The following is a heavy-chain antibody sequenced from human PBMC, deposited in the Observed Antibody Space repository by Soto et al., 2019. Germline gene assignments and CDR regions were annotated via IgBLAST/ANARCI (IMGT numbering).Heavy chain of an antibody. CDR1: GGTFSSYT. V-gene: IGHV1-69*02. CDR2: IIPILGIA. Sequence: VKVSCKASGGTFSSYTISWVRQAPGQGLEWMGRIIPILGIANYAQKFQGRVTITADKSTSTAYMELSSLRSEDTAVYYCARVRGGYSAKKNYYYYGMDVWGQGTTVTVSS. D-gene: IGHD5-12*01. CDR3: ARVRGGYSAKKNYYYYGMDV. J-gene: IGHJ6*02.